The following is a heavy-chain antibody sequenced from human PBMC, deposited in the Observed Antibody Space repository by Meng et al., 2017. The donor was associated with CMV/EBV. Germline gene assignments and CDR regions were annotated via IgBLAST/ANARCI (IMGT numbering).Heavy chain of an antibody. Sequence: VSGGYMSSSNWRSWVRQPPGKGLEWIGEIYHSGSTHYNPSLKSRVTISVDKSKNRFSLKLSSVTAADTAVYYCARGFSYYYGMDVWGQGTTVTVSS. CDR2: IYHSGST. V-gene: IGHV4-4*02. CDR3: ARGFSYYYGMDV. J-gene: IGHJ6*02. CDR1: GGYMSSSNW.